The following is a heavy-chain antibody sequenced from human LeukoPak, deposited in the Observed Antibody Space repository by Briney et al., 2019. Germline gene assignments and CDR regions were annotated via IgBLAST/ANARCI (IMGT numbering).Heavy chain of an antibody. Sequence: SETLSLTCAVYGGSFSDYYWTWIRQPPGKGLEWIGEIYHSGSTNYNPSLKSRVTISVDTSKNQFSLKLSSVTAADTAVYYCAREAYCGGDCYSGFDYWGQGTLVTVSS. CDR2: IYHSGST. CDR1: GGSFSDYY. V-gene: IGHV4-34*01. J-gene: IGHJ4*02. D-gene: IGHD2-21*02. CDR3: AREAYCGGDCYSGFDY.